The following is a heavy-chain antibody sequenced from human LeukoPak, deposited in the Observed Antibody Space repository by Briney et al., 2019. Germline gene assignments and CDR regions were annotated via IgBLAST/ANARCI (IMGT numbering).Heavy chain of an antibody. CDR1: GFTFSSYS. CDR2: ISGSGGST. V-gene: IGHV3-23*01. J-gene: IGHJ4*02. D-gene: IGHD2-15*01. Sequence: GGSLRLSCAASGFTFSSYSMNWVRQAPGKGLEWVSAISGSGGSTYYADSVKGRFTISRDNSKNTLYLQMNSLRAEDTAVYYCARYRSGQGSYFDYWGQGTLVTVSS. CDR3: ARYRSGQGSYFDY.